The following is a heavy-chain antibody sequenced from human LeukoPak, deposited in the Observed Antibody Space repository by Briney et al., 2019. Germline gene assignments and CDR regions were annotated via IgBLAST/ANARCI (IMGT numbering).Heavy chain of an antibody. D-gene: IGHD3-3*01. V-gene: IGHV3-7*04. CDR3: ARANVWSGYYGDY. CDR2: IKQDGSEK. J-gene: IGHJ4*02. Sequence: GGSLRLSCAASGLTFSSYWMSWVRQAPGKGLEWVANIKQDGSEKYYVDSVKGRFTISRDNAKNSLYLQMNSLRAEDTAVYYCARANVWSGYYGDYWGQGTLVTVSS. CDR1: GLTFSSYW.